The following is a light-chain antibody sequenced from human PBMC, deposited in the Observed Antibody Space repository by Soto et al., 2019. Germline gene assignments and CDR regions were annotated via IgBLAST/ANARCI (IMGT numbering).Light chain of an antibody. CDR2: EVS. CDR1: SSDVGAYNY. Sequence: QSALTQPASVSGSPGQSITISCTGTSSDVGAYNYVSWYQQHPGKAPKLIIYEVSIRPSRLSNRFSGSKSGNTASLTISGLQAEDEADYYCSSYTSSSTLQFGGGTKLTVL. CDR3: SSYTSSSTLQ. V-gene: IGLV2-14*01. J-gene: IGLJ2*01.